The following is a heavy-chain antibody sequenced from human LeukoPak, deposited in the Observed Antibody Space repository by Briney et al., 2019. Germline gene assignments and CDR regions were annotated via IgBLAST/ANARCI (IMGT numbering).Heavy chain of an antibody. V-gene: IGHV4-39*07. CDR1: GFTFSSYG. Sequence: PGGSLRLSCAASGFTFSSYGMHWIRQPPGKGLEWIGSIFYSGRTYYNPSLKSRVTMSVDTSKNQFSLRLSSVNAADTAVYYCARDILATSIAAPYYWGQGTLVTVSS. CDR2: IFYSGRT. J-gene: IGHJ4*02. CDR3: ARDILATSIAAPYY. D-gene: IGHD6-13*01.